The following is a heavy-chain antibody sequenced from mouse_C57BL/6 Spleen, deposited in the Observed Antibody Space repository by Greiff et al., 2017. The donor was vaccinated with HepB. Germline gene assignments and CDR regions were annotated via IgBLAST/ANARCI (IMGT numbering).Heavy chain of an antibody. CDR2: ISYDGSN. CDR1: GYSITSGYY. CDR3: ARERYYYGSPFDY. Sequence: EVQLVESGPGLVKPSQSLSLTCSVPGYSITSGYYWNWIRQFPGNKLEWMGYISYDGSNNYNPSLKNRISITRDTSKNQFFLKLNSVTTEDTATYDCARERYYYGSPFDYWGQGTTLTVSS. J-gene: IGHJ2*01. D-gene: IGHD1-1*01. V-gene: IGHV3-6*01.